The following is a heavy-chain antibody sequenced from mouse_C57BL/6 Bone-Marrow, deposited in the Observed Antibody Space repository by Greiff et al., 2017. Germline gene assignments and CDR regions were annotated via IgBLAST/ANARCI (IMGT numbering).Heavy chain of an antibody. CDR2: IWWDDDK. Sequence: QVTLKVSGPGILQPSPTLSLSCSFSGFSLSTFGMGVGWIRQPSGQGLEWLAHIWWDDDKYYNPALKSGLKISKDTSKTQVFLKIANVDTADTATYYCARSGVYYDYAWFAYWGQGTLVTVSA. CDR1: GFSLSTFGMG. V-gene: IGHV8-8*01. CDR3: ARSGVYYDYAWFAY. D-gene: IGHD2-4*01. J-gene: IGHJ3*01.